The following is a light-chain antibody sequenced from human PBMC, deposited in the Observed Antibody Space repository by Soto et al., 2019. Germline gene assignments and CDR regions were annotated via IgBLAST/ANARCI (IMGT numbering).Light chain of an antibody. J-gene: IGKJ1*01. CDR1: QSVSSY. Sequence: EIVLTQSPATLSLSPGERATLSCRASQSVSSYLAWYQQKPGQAPRLLIYDASNRATGIPARFSGSGSGTDFTLTISSLEPEDFAVYYCQQYSYFATFGQGTRVEVK. CDR3: QQYSYFAT. V-gene: IGKV3-11*01. CDR2: DAS.